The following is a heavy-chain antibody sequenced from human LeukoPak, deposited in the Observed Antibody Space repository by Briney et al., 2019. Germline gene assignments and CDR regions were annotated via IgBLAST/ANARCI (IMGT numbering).Heavy chain of an antibody. J-gene: IGHJ4*02. V-gene: IGHV3-30*02. Sequence: GGSLRLSCTASGFTFSDFALSWVRQAPGKGLEWVAFIRYDGSNKYYADSVKGRFTISRDNSKNTLYLQMNSLRAEDTAVYYCAKAIAASGDYFDYWGQGTLVTVSS. CDR1: GFTFSDFA. CDR2: IRYDGSNK. D-gene: IGHD2-15*01. CDR3: AKAIAASGDYFDY.